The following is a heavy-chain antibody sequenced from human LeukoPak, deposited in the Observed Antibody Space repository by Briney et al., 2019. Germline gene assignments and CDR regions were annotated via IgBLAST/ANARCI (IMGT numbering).Heavy chain of an antibody. D-gene: IGHD3-22*01. CDR2: IYYSGST. J-gene: IGHJ4*02. CDR3: ARAGDSSGYYYGGGDYFDY. V-gene: IGHV4-59*11. CDR1: GGSINSHY. Sequence: SETLSLTCTVSGGSINSHYWSWIRQPPGKGLEWIGYIYYSGSTNYNPSLKSRVTISVDTSRNQFSLKLSSVTAGYTAVYYCARAGDSSGYYYGGGDYFDYWGQGTLVTVSS.